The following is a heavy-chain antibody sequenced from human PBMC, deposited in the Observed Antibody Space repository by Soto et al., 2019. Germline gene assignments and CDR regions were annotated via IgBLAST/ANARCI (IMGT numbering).Heavy chain of an antibody. CDR1: GFTFSSYS. Sequence: EVQLVASGGGLVKPGGSLRLSCAASGFTFSSYSMNWVRQAPGEGLEWVSSISSSSSYIYYADSVKGRFTISRDNAKNALYPQMNSLRAADTAVYYCARGVLAGATTLRSRYYWYFDLWGRGTLVTVSS. CDR3: ARGVLAGATTLRSRYYWYFDL. D-gene: IGHD1-26*01. J-gene: IGHJ2*01. V-gene: IGHV3-21*01. CDR2: ISSSSSYI.